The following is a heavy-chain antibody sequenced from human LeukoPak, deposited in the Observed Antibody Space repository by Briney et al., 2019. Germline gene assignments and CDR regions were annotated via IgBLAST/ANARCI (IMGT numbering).Heavy chain of an antibody. CDR1: GFTFSNFA. CDR2: ITGDYAT. V-gene: IGHV3-23*01. J-gene: IGHJ5*02. D-gene: IGHD3-22*01. Sequence: GGSLRLSCAASGFTFSNFAMMWGRQAPGKGLEWVSSITGDYATYSADPAKGRFTTSRNNSKNIVYLQMDNLRDDDPAVYYCATGAASGLVDWFDTWGEGTLVTVSS. CDR3: ATGAASGLVDWFDT.